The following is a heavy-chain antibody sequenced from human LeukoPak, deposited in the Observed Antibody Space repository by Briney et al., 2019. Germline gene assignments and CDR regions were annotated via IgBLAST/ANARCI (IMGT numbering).Heavy chain of an antibody. CDR1: GSTVSSNY. CDR2: VYSGGST. CDR3: AKLHNLNCDY. V-gene: IGHV3-53*01. D-gene: IGHD1-14*01. J-gene: IGHJ4*02. Sequence: GGSLRLSCAASGSTVSSNYMSWVRQAPGKGLEWVSIVYSGGSTYYADSVKGRFTISRDSSKNTLYLQMNNLRPEDTAVYYCAKLHNLNCDYWGLGTLVTVSS.